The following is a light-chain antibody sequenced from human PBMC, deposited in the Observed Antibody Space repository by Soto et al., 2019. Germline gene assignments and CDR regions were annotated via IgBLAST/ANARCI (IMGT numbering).Light chain of an antibody. CDR1: QSLLHSNGYNY. CDR2: LVS. Sequence: DIVMTQSPISLPVTPGEPASISCRSSQSLLHSNGYNYLDWYLQKPRQSPQLLIYLVSNRDSGVPERFSGSGSSTDFTLKISRVEAEDVGVYYCMQGLKTPRTFGQRTRLVIK. CDR3: MQGLKTPRT. J-gene: IGKJ5*01. V-gene: IGKV2-28*01.